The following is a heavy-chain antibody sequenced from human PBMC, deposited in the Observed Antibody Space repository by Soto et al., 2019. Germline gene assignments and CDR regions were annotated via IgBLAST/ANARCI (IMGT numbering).Heavy chain of an antibody. Sequence: SETLSLTCTVSGGSISSYYWGWIRQPPGKGLEWIGSIYYSGSTYYNPSLKSRVTISVDTSKNQFSLKLSSVTAADTAVYYCARSYYDFWSGYYTTEYYFDYWGQGTLVTVSS. CDR2: IYYSGST. CDR3: ARSYYDFWSGYYTTEYYFDY. J-gene: IGHJ4*02. V-gene: IGHV4-39*01. CDR1: GGSISSYY. D-gene: IGHD3-3*01.